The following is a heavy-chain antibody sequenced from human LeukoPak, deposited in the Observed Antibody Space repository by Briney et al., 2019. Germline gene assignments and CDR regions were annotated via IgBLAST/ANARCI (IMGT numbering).Heavy chain of an antibody. CDR3: ARDPITIFGVVHDAFDI. Sequence: ASVKVSCKASGYTFTGYYMHWVRQAPGQGLEWMGWINPNSGGTNYAQKFQGRVTMTRDTSISTAYMELSRLRSDDTAVYYCARDPITIFGVVHDAFDIWGQGTMVTVSS. D-gene: IGHD3-3*01. V-gene: IGHV1-2*02. CDR2: INPNSGGT. CDR1: GYTFTGYY. J-gene: IGHJ3*02.